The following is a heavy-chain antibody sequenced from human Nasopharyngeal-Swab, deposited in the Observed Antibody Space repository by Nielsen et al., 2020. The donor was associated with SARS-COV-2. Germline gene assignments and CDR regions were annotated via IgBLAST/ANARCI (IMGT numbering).Heavy chain of an antibody. Sequence: ASVKVSCKASGYTFTSYDINWVRQATGQGLEWMGWMNPNSGNTGYAQKFQGRVTMTRNTSISTAYMELSSLRSEDTAVYYYARGRGGWFGELFDYWGQGTLVTVSS. V-gene: IGHV1-8*01. CDR1: GYTFTSYD. CDR3: ARGRGGWFGELFDY. D-gene: IGHD3-10*01. CDR2: MNPNSGNT. J-gene: IGHJ4*02.